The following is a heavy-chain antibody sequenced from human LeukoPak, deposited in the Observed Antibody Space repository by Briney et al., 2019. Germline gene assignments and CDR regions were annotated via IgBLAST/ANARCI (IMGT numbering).Heavy chain of an antibody. CDR2: IYTSGST. Sequence: PSETLSLTCTVSGGSISSGSYYWSWIRQPAGKGLEWIGRIYTSGSTNYNPSLKSRVTISVDTSKNQFSLKLSSVTAADTAVYYCARARAPPGYYMDVWGKGTTVTVSS. CDR1: GGSISSGSYY. J-gene: IGHJ6*03. V-gene: IGHV4-61*02. CDR3: ARARAPPGYYMDV.